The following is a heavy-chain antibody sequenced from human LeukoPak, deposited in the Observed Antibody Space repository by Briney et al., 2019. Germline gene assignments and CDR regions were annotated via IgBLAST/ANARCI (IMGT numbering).Heavy chain of an antibody. CDR3: ARAYPLYGMDV. CDR1: GFTFSKYW. Sequence: GGSLRLSCTVSGFTFSKYWMSWLRQAPGKGLEWVANINQGGSETYYIDSVKGRFTISRDNAKNSLYLQMNSLRAEDTVVYYCARAYPLYGMDVWGQGTTVTVSS. J-gene: IGHJ6*02. CDR2: INQGGSET. V-gene: IGHV3-7*01.